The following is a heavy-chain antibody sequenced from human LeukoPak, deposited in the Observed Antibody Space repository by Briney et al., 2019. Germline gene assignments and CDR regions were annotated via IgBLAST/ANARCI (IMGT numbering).Heavy chain of an antibody. CDR3: ARGGGWRRHYYDSSGYSQENWFDP. V-gene: IGHV4-34*01. J-gene: IGHJ5*02. CDR1: GGSFSGYY. Sequence: SETLSLTCAVYGGSFSGYYWSWIRQPPGKRLEWIGVINHSGSTNYNPSLKSRVTISVDTSKNQFSLKLSPVTAADTAVYYCARGGGWRRHYYDSSGYSQENWFDPWGQGTLVTVSS. CDR2: INHSGST. D-gene: IGHD3-22*01.